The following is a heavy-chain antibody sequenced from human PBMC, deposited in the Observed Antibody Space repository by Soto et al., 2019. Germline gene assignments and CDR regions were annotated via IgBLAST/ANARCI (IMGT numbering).Heavy chain of an antibody. CDR2: ISVYNGNT. J-gene: IGHJ4*02. CDR3: ASGWFGEFVYYFDY. D-gene: IGHD3-10*01. Sequence: ASVKVSCKASGYTFTSYGISWVRQAPGQGLEWVGWISVYNGNTNYAQKLQGRVTMTTDTSTSTAYMELRSLRSDDTAVYYCASGWFGEFVYYFDYWGQGTLVTVSS. V-gene: IGHV1-18*01. CDR1: GYTFTSYG.